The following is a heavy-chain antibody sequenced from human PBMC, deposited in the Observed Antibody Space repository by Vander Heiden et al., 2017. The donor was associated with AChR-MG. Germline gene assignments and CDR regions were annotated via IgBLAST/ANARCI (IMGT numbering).Heavy chain of an antibody. V-gene: IGHV1-69*01. D-gene: IGHD6-13*01. CDR2: IIPIFGTA. CDR1: GGTFSSYA. J-gene: IGHJ6*02. Sequence: QVQLVQSGAEVKKPGSSVKVSCKASGGTFSSYAISWVRQAPGQGLEWMGGIIPIFGTANYAQKFQGRVTITADESTSTAYMELSSLRSEDTAVYYCARGRLYSSSPPIYYYYGMDVWGQGTTVTVSS. CDR3: ARGRLYSSSPPIYYYYGMDV.